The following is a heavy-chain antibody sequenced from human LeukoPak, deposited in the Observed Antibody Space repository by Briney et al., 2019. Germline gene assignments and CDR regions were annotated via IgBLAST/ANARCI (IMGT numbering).Heavy chain of an antibody. CDR2: INPSGGST. J-gene: IGHJ4*02. CDR3: ARVRYGSPGVVIMGTYYFDY. D-gene: IGHD3-3*01. Sequence: GASVKVSCKASGYTFTSYYMHWVRQAPGQGLEWMGIINPSGGSTSYAQKFQGRVTMTRDMSTSTVYMELSSLRSEDTAVYYCARVRYGSPGVVIMGTYYFDYWGQGTLVTVSS. V-gene: IGHV1-46*01. CDR1: GYTFTSYY.